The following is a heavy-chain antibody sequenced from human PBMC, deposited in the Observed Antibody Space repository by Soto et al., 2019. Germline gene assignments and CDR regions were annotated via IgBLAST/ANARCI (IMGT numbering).Heavy chain of an antibody. CDR1: GGSISRGDYY. D-gene: IGHD6-19*01. J-gene: IGHJ4*02. CDR2: IYYSGST. Sequence: QVQLQESGPGLVKPAQTLSLTCTVSGGSISRGDYYWRWIRQPPGKGLEWIVYIYYSGSTYYNPSLKSRVTISVDTSKNQFSLKLSSVTAADTAVYYCARDYRSGWYGIFDYWGQGTLVTVSS. CDR3: ARDYRSGWYGIFDY. V-gene: IGHV4-30-4*01.